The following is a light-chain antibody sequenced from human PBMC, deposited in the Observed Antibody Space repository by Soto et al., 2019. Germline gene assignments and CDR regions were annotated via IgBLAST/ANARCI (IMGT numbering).Light chain of an antibody. CDR1: SSDVGSYNL. CDR2: EGS. J-gene: IGLJ3*02. CDR3: CSYAGSSTWV. Sequence: QSALTQPASVSGSPGQSITISCTGTSSDVGSYNLVAWYQQHPGKAPKLMIYEGSKRPSGVSNRFSGSKSGNTSSLTISGLQADDEAYYYCCSYAGSSTWVFGGGTKVTVL. V-gene: IGLV2-23*01.